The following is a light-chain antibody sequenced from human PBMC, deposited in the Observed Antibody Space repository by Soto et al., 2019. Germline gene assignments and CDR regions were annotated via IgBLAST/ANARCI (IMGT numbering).Light chain of an antibody. J-gene: IGKJ3*01. V-gene: IGKV3-20*01. Sequence: EIVLTQSPGTLSLSPGERATLSCRASQSVSSSYLAWYQQKPGQAPRLLIYGASSRATGIPDRFSGSGSGTDCTLTISRLEPEDFAEYYCQQYGSAPFTFGPGTKVDIK. CDR2: GAS. CDR3: QQYGSAPFT. CDR1: QSVSSSY.